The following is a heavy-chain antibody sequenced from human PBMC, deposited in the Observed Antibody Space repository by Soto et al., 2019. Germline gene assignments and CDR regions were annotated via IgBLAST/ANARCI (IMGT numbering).Heavy chain of an antibody. CDR2: SNPSGDST. J-gene: IGHJ4*02. D-gene: IGHD3-16*02. CDR1: GYTFTSYY. CDR3: GRSYYDYVWGSYRSAHFDY. Sequence: QVQLVQSGAEVKKPGASVKVSCKASGYTFTSYYMHWVRQAPGQGLEWMGISNPSGDSTSYAQKFQGRVTMTRDTSTSTVYMELSSLRSEDTAVYYCGRSYYDYVWGSYRSAHFDYWGQGTLVTVSS. V-gene: IGHV1-46*01.